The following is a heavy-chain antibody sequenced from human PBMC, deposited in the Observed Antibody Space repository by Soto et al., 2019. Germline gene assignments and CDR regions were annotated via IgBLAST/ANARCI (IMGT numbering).Heavy chain of an antibody. D-gene: IGHD5-12*01. CDR1: GFTFGSDG. J-gene: IGHJ4*02. V-gene: IGHV3-30*03. CDR2: ISYDGRHQ. Sequence: QVRLVESGGDLVQPGRSLRLSCAASGFTFGSDGMHWVRQAPGKGLEWVAMISYDGRHQYYADSVKGRFTISRDNFKDTLYLQMNGLTPEDTAIYFCARELDIPPDYYFDYWGQGNLVTVSS. CDR3: ARELDIPPDYYFDY.